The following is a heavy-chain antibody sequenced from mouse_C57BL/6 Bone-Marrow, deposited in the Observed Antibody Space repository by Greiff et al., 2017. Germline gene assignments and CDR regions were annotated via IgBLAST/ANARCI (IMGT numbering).Heavy chain of an antibody. CDR3: ARSGTVY. CDR1: GYTFPSYT. J-gene: IGHJ2*01. CDR2: LNPSCGYP. V-gene: IGHV1-4*01. Sequence: VKLQESGAELARPGASVKMSCKASGYTFPSYTMHWVKQRPGQGLEWIGYLNPSCGYPKYNQKFKDKATLTADKSSSTAYMQLSSLTSEDSAVYYCARSGTVYWGQGTTLTVSA. D-gene: IGHD3-1*01.